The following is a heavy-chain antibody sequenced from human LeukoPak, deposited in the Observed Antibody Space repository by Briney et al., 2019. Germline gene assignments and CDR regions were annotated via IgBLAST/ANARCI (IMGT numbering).Heavy chain of an antibody. Sequence: ASVKVSCKASGGTFSSYAINWVRQATGQGLEWMGWMNPNSGNTGYAQRFQGRVTMTRNTSISTAYMELSSLRSEDTAVYYCARMYYYDSSGYYSFDYWGQGTLVTVSS. J-gene: IGHJ4*02. CDR3: ARMYYYDSSGYYSFDY. D-gene: IGHD3-22*01. V-gene: IGHV1-8*02. CDR1: GGTFSSYA. CDR2: MNPNSGNT.